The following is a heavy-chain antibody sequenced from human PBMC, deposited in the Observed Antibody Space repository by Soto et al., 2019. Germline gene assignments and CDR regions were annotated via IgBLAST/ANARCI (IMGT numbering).Heavy chain of an antibody. J-gene: IGHJ6*02. V-gene: IGHV3-21*06. CDR2: ISGSGKDT. Sequence: GGSLRLSCSTAGFTFSNYRMNWVREAPGKGLEWVASISGSGKDTFYRDSVKGRFTISRDNAESSLVLQMNSLTVDDTAVYHCARVHLVRTSSYYCGMDVWGPGTTVTVSS. CDR1: GFTFSNYR. D-gene: IGHD6-6*01. CDR3: ARVHLVRTSSYYCGMDV.